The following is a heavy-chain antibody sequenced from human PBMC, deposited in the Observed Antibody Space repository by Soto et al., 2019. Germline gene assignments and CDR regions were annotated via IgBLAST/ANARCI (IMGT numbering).Heavy chain of an antibody. CDR3: ARDKVVVPAAPIPRGGIFDY. Sequence: GGSLRLSCAASGFTFSSYSMNWVRQAPGKGLEWVSSISSSSSYIYYADSVKGRFTISRDNAKNSLYLQMNSLRAEDTAVYYCARDKVVVPAAPIPRGGIFDYWGQGTLVTVSS. V-gene: IGHV3-21*01. D-gene: IGHD2-2*01. CDR2: ISSSSSYI. CDR1: GFTFSSYS. J-gene: IGHJ4*02.